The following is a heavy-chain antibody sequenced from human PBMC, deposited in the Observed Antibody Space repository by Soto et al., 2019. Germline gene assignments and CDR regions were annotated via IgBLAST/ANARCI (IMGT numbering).Heavy chain of an antibody. CDR2: MSFDGGHK. CDR1: RFTFSNYA. CDR3: AREMAAPSDHYYGLDV. J-gene: IGHJ6*02. Sequence: QVQLIESGGGVVQPGRSLRLSCAASRFTFSNYAMHWVRQAPGKGLEWVAFMSFDGGHKYYADSVEGRFTISRDNYENKLYLQMNGLRHEDTAVYDCAREMAAPSDHYYGLDVWGQGTTVNVSS. V-gene: IGHV3-30*03. D-gene: IGHD6-13*01.